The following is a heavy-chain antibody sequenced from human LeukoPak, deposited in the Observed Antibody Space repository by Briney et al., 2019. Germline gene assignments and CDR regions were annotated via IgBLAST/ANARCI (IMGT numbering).Heavy chain of an antibody. J-gene: IGHJ4*02. CDR3: ARDDDGWLWAFAL. CDR1: GDSVSNNIAT. CDR2: TYYRSKWDS. D-gene: IGHD3-9*01. V-gene: IGHV6-1*01. Sequence: SQTLSLTCAISGDSVSNNIATWNWIRQSPSRGLEWLGRTYYRSKWDSDYALSVKCRITIKPDTSKNQFSLHLSSVTPEDTAVYYCARDDDGWLWAFALWGQGTPVIVSS.